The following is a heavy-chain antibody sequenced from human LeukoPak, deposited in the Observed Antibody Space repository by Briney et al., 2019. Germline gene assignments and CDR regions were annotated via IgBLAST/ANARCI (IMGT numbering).Heavy chain of an antibody. J-gene: IGHJ4*02. Sequence: PGGSLRLSCAASGFTFTSYAITWVRQAPGKGLDWVSSISASGGSTYYADSVKGRFTISRDNSKNTISLQMNSLRAEDTAVYYCAKRGGYNSGGFDYWGQGTLVTVSS. CDR2: ISASGGST. D-gene: IGHD5-24*01. V-gene: IGHV3-23*01. CDR3: AKRGGYNSGGFDY. CDR1: GFTFTSYA.